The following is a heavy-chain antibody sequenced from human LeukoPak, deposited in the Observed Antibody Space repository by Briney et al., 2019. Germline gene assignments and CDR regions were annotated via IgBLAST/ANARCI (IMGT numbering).Heavy chain of an antibody. Sequence: SETLSLTCTVSGGSISSSSYYWGWIRQPPGKGLEWIGSIYYSGSTYYSPSLKSRVTISVDTSKNQFSLKLSSVTAADTAVYYCARGARGSYSYWGQGTLVTVSS. CDR2: IYYSGST. D-gene: IGHD1-26*01. V-gene: IGHV4-39*01. CDR1: GGSISSSSYY. J-gene: IGHJ4*02. CDR3: ARGARGSYSY.